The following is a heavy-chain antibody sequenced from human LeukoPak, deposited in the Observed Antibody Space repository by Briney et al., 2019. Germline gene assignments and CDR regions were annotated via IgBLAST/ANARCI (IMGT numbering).Heavy chain of an antibody. J-gene: IGHJ5*02. Sequence: SETLSLTCAVYGGSFSGYYWSWIRQPPGKGLEWIGEINHSGSTNYNPSLKSRVTISVDTSKNQFSLELSSVTAADTAVYYCARVTMIVVVNWFDPWGQGTLVTVSS. CDR3: ARVTMIVVVNWFDP. CDR1: GGSFSGYY. CDR2: INHSGST. D-gene: IGHD3-22*01. V-gene: IGHV4-34*01.